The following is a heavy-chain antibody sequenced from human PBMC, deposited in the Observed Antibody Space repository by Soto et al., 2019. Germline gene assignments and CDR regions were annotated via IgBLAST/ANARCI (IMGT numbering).Heavy chain of an antibody. CDR3: ARGKTSGSSGGP. V-gene: IGHV4-34*01. CDR1: GGSFSGYY. J-gene: IGHJ5*02. Sequence: SETLSLICAVYGGSFSGYYWSWIRQPPGKGLEWIGEINHSGSTNYNPSLKSRVTISVDTSKNQFSLKLSSVTAADTAVYYCARGKTSGSSGGPWGQGTLVTVSS. CDR2: INHSGST. D-gene: IGHD6-6*01.